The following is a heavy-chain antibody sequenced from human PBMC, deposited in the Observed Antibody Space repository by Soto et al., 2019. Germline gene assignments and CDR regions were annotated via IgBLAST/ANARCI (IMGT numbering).Heavy chain of an antibody. CDR1: GYIFSDYD. Sequence: QVQLVQSGAEVKKPGASVKVSCKASGYIFSDYDITWVRQAPGQGLEWMGRINGYNGNTIHAQKFQGRVTVTTDTSTGTAYMELRSLRSDDSAVYYCARGKTVAATGYFDYWGQGTLVTVSS. D-gene: IGHD6-19*01. CDR3: ARGKTVAATGYFDY. CDR2: INGYNGNT. J-gene: IGHJ4*02. V-gene: IGHV1-18*01.